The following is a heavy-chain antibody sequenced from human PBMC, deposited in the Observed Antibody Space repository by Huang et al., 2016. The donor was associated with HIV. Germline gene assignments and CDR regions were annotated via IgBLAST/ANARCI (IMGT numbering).Heavy chain of an antibody. J-gene: IGHJ4*02. CDR1: GFTFSDYY. CDR2: SGSSCSSI. V-gene: IGHV3-11*01. Sequence: QVQVVESGGGLVKPGGSLRLSCAAAGFTFSDYYMNLIRQAAGKGLEWVSYSGSSCSSIYYADSVKGRFTISRDNAKNSLYLQMNSLRAEDTAVYYCARDSNWNFRYFDYWGQGTLVTVSS. D-gene: IGHD1-7*01. CDR3: ARDSNWNFRYFDY.